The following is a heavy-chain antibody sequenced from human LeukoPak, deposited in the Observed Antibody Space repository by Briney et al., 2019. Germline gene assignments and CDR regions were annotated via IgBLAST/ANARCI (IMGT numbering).Heavy chain of an antibody. CDR3: ARDADGTIRDAFDI. CDR2: IYYSWNT. Sequence: SETLSLTCTVSGGSISSGDYYWSWIRQPPGKGLEWIGYIYYSWNTYYNPSLKSRVTISIDTSKNQFSLKLNSVTAADTAVYYCARDADGTIRDAFDIWGQGTMVTVSS. V-gene: IGHV4-30-4*01. CDR1: GGSISSGDYY. D-gene: IGHD1-1*01. J-gene: IGHJ3*02.